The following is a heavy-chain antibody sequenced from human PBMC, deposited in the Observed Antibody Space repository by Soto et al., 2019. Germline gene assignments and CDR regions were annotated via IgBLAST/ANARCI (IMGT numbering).Heavy chain of an antibody. Sequence: PGGSLRLSCAASGFTFIKYEMNWVRQAPGKGLEWVSYISSGGSSTDYADSVRGRFTVSRDSAKNSLSLQLNSLRVEDTAVYFCARALHDSGYPFDYWGQGTLVTVSS. J-gene: IGHJ4*02. CDR2: ISSGGSST. CDR1: GFTFIKYE. CDR3: ARALHDSGYPFDY. V-gene: IGHV3-48*03. D-gene: IGHD3-22*01.